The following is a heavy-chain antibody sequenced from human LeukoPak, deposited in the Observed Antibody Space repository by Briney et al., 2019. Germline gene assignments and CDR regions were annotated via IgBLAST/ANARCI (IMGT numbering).Heavy chain of an antibody. D-gene: IGHD1/OR15-1a*01. CDR3: ERDGNSPADY. V-gene: IGHV3-30*03. J-gene: IGHJ4*02. Sequence: PGRSLRPSCAASGFVFSASVTHWVRQGQGKGLEWVAVISHDGSDKFYADSVKGRFTISRDNSKNTLYLQMNSLRPEDTGVYYCERDGNSPADYWGQGTLVTVSS. CDR1: GFVFSASV. CDR2: ISHDGSDK.